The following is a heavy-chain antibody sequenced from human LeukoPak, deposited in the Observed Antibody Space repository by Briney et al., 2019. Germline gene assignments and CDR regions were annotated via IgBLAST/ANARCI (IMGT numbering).Heavy chain of an antibody. CDR2: ISAYNGNT. Sequence: WASVKVSCKASGYTFTSYGISWVRQAPGQGLEWMGWISAYNGNTNYAQKLQGRVTMNTDTSTSTAYMELRSLRSDDTAVYYCAREVSLWFGELLQTYNWFDPWGQGTLVTVSS. D-gene: IGHD3-10*01. V-gene: IGHV1-18*04. CDR1: GYTFTSYG. J-gene: IGHJ5*02. CDR3: AREVSLWFGELLQTYNWFDP.